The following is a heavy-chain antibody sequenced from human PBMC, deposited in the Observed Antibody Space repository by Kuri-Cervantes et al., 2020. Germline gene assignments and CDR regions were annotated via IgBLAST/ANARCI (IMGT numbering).Heavy chain of an antibody. J-gene: IGHJ5*02. CDR1: GDGISTYY. CDR3: ARRANYYDSSGNPNNWFDP. Sequence: GSLRLSCTVSGDGISTYYWGWIRQPPGKGLEWIGSIYYSGSTYYNPSLKSRVTISVDTSKNQFSLKLSSVTAADTAVYYCARRANYYDSSGNPNNWFDPWGQGTLVTVSS. V-gene: IGHV4-39*01. D-gene: IGHD3-22*01. CDR2: IYYSGST.